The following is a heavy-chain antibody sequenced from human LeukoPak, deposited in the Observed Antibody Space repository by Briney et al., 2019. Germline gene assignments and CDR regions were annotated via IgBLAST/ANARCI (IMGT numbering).Heavy chain of an antibody. CDR3: ARRITMVRGHYGMDV. CDR1: GGSFSGYY. D-gene: IGHD3-10*01. V-gene: IGHV4-34*01. J-gene: IGHJ6*04. Sequence: PSETLSLTCAVYGGSFSGYYWSWIRQPPGKGLEWIGEINRSGSTNYNPSLKSRVTISVDTSKNQFSLKLSSVTAADTAVYYCARRITMVRGHYGMDVWGKGTTVTVSS. CDR2: INRSGST.